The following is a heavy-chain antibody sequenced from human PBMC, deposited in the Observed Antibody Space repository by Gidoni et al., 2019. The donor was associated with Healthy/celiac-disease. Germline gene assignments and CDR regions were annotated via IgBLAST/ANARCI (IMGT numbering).Heavy chain of an antibody. D-gene: IGHD3-16*02. V-gene: IGHV4-34*01. CDR1: GGSFSGYY. J-gene: IGHJ4*02. CDR2: INHSGST. CDR3: ARTRSLRGSYRYYYFDY. Sequence: QVQLQQWGAGLLKPSETLSLTCAVYGGSFSGYYWSWIRQPPGKGLEWIGEINHSGSTNYNPSLKSRVTISVDTSKNQFSLKLSSVTAADTAVYYCARTRSLRGSYRYYYFDYWGQGTLVTVSS.